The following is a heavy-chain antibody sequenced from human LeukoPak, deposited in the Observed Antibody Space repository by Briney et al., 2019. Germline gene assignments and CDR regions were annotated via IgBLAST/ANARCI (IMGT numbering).Heavy chain of an antibody. CDR1: GFTFSSYS. CDR2: ISSSGSYI. D-gene: IGHD1-26*01. V-gene: IGHV3-21*01. Sequence: GGSLRLSCAASGFTFSSYSMNWVRQAPGKGLEWVSSISSSGSYIYYADSVKGRFTISRDNAKNSLYLQMNSLRAEDTAVYYCARGPNYVVGAADYWGQGTLVTVSS. CDR3: ARGPNYVVGAADY. J-gene: IGHJ4*02.